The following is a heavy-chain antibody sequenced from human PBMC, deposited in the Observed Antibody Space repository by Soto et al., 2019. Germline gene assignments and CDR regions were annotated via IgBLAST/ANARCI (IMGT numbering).Heavy chain of an antibody. Sequence: SVKVSCKASGYTFSTYGMHWVRQAPGQSLEWMGWLNGGTGQTRYSQRFQDRVIITRDTSASTGYMELSSLRSEDTAVYYCARGKGMEENYFYYGLDIWGQGTTVTVSS. CDR2: LNGGTGQT. D-gene: IGHD1-1*01. CDR3: ARGKGMEENYFYYGLDI. J-gene: IGHJ6*02. V-gene: IGHV1-3*01. CDR1: GYTFSTYG.